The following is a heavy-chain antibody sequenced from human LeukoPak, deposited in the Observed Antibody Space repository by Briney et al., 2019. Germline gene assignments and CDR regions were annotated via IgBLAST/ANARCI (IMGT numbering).Heavy chain of an antibody. CDR2: ISSSSYI. J-gene: IGHJ6*03. Sequence: PGGSLRLSCAASGFTFSSYSMNWVRQAPGKGLEWVSSISSSSYIYYADSVKGRFTISRDNAKNSLYLQMNSLRAEDTAVYYCARVLTIFGSYMDLWGKGTTVTVSS. CDR1: GFTFSSYS. CDR3: ARVLTIFGSYMDL. V-gene: IGHV3-21*01. D-gene: IGHD3-3*01.